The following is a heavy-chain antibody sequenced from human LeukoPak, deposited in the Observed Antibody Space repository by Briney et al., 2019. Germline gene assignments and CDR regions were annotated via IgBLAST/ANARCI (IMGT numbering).Heavy chain of an antibody. CDR2: ICDSGRTI. Sequence: PGGSLRLSGAASGFTFSDYYMSSMRQAPGKGLERVSYICDSGRTIYYADSVKGRFTISRDNAKNSVYLQMNDLRAEDTAVYYCARDRLGDYDHSGYYDKWGQGTLVTVSS. CDR3: ARDRLGDYDHSGYYDK. V-gene: IGHV3-11*01. CDR1: GFTFSDYY. D-gene: IGHD3-22*01. J-gene: IGHJ4*02.